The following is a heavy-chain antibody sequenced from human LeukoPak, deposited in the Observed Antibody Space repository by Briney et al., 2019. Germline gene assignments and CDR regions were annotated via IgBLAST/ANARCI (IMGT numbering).Heavy chain of an antibody. D-gene: IGHD4-17*01. V-gene: IGHV3-23*01. J-gene: IGHJ3*02. CDR3: AKDPNGDYVGAFDN. CDR1: ALTFSKYA. Sequence: GGSLRLSCAPSALTFSKYAMTWVRQAPGKGLEWVSSISAGAGNTYYADSVKGRFTISRDNSKNTLYLQMNSLRAEDTAVYYCAKDPNGDYVGAFDNWGQGTMVTVSS. CDR2: ISAGAGNT.